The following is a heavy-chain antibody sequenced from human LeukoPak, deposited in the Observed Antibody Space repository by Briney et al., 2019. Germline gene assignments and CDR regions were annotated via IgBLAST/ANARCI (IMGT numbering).Heavy chain of an antibody. Sequence: SETLSLTCAVSGYSSSSGYYWGWIRQPPGKGLEWIGSIYHSGSTYYNPSLKSRVTISVDTSKNQFSLKLSSVTAADTAVYYCARVVVCSSTSCYGEGGPNWFDPWGQGTLVTVSS. J-gene: IGHJ5*02. D-gene: IGHD2-2*01. CDR2: IYHSGST. CDR1: GYSSSSGYY. V-gene: IGHV4-38-2*01. CDR3: ARVVVCSSTSCYGEGGPNWFDP.